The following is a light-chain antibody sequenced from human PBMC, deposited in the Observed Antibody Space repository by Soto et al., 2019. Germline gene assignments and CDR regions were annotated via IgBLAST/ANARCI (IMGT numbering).Light chain of an antibody. V-gene: IGKV1-39*01. CDR3: QQSYSTPRT. J-gene: IGKJ1*01. CDR2: SAS. Sequence: DIQMTQSPSSRSASVGDRVTITCRPSQSIKKYLNWYQQKPGKAPKLLIYSASNLQSGVPSRFSGSGSGTDFTLTISSLQPEDFATYYCQQSYSTPRTFGQGTKVDIK. CDR1: QSIKKY.